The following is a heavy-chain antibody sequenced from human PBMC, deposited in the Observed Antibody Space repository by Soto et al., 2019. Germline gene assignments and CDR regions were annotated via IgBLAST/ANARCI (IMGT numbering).Heavy chain of an antibody. CDR3: AHNTAPEGLGLWGRVPPIDAFDI. CDR1: GFSLSTSGVG. D-gene: IGHD3-16*01. J-gene: IGHJ3*02. CDR2: IYWDDDK. Sequence: QITLKESGPTLVKPTQTLTLTCTFSGFSLSTSGVGVGWIRQPPGKALEWLALIYWDDDKRYSPSLKSRLTITKDTSKNQVVLTMTNMDPVDTATYYCAHNTAPEGLGLWGRVPPIDAFDIWGQGTMVTVSS. V-gene: IGHV2-5*02.